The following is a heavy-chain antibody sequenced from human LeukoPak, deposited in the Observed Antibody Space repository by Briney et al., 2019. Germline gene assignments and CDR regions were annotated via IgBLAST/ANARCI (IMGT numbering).Heavy chain of an antibody. D-gene: IGHD2-21*01. J-gene: IGHJ4*02. CDR3: ASYPRSIPTPPFDY. V-gene: IGHV1-2*02. Sequence: ASVKVSCKASGYTFTAQYMHWVRQAPRQGLEWMGWINPNNGDTKYAQSFLGRVTMTRDTSTTTVYMELSSLRSDDTAVYFCASYPRSIPTPPFDYWGQGTLVTVSS. CDR1: GYTFTAQY. CDR2: INPNNGDT.